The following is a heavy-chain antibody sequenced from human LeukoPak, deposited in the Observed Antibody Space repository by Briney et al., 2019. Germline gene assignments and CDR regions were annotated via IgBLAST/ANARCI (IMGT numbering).Heavy chain of an antibody. Sequence: PGGSLRLSCAASGFTFSSYRMNWVRQAPGKGLEWVSSISSSSSYIYYADSVKGRFTISRDNAKNSLYLQMNSLRAEDTAVYYCAREQGYYGSSGYYYYYYMDVWGKGTTVTISS. CDR2: ISSSSSYI. CDR1: GFTFSSYR. CDR3: AREQGYYGSSGYYYYYYMDV. J-gene: IGHJ6*03. V-gene: IGHV3-21*01. D-gene: IGHD3-22*01.